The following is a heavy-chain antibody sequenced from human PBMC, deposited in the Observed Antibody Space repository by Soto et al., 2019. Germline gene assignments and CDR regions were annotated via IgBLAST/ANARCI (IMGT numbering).Heavy chain of an antibody. D-gene: IGHD6-13*01. J-gene: IGHJ4*02. CDR1: GFTFSNYG. CDR2: IWYDGSNK. V-gene: IGHV3-33*01. Sequence: QVQLVESGGGVVQPGRSLRLSCAASGFTFSNYGMHWVRQAPGKGLEWVAMIWYDGSNKNYADSVKGRFTISRDNSKNTLYLQMDSLRGDDTAVYFCASPIVAALALDYWGQGTQVTVSS. CDR3: ASPIVAALALDY.